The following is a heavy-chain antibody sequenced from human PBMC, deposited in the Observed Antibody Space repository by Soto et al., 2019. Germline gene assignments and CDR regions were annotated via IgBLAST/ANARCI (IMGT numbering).Heavy chain of an antibody. J-gene: IGHJ4*02. CDR2: IIPIFGTT. CDR1: GDIFSGYS. CDR3: ARDLGSGYDPGDY. Sequence: QVQLVQSGAEVKKPGSSVKVSCKTSGDIFSGYSISWVRQAPGQGLEWMGGIIPIFGTTNYAQRFHGRVTITADKSTSTVYMELSSLKSEDTAVYYCARDLGSGYDPGDYWGQGTLVTVSS. D-gene: IGHD5-12*01. V-gene: IGHV1-69*14.